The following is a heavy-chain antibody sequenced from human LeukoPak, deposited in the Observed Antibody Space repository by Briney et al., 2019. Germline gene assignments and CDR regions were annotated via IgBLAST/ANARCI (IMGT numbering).Heavy chain of an antibody. Sequence: GGSLRLXCAASGFSFRDFWMTWVRQAPGKGLEWVANINQGGSVKYYVDSVKGRFTISRDDAESSLYVQMNSLRDEDTAVYYCARFGYSGWNLEYWGQGTLVPVSS. CDR1: GFSFRDFW. CDR2: INQGGSVK. CDR3: ARFGYSGWNLEY. D-gene: IGHD5-12*01. J-gene: IGHJ4*02. V-gene: IGHV3-7*01.